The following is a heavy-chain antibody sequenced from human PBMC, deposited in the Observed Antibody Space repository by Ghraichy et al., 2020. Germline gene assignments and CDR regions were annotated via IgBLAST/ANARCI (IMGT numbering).Heavy chain of an antibody. J-gene: IGHJ6*02. V-gene: IGHV4-34*01. Sequence: SETLSLTCAVYGGSFSGYYWSWIRQPPGKGLEWIGEINHSGSTNYNPSLKSRVTISVDTSKNQFSLKLSSVTAADTAVYYCARGVRMVRVVIGLVGMDVWGQGTTVTVSS. CDR3: ARGVRMVRVVIGLVGMDV. CDR2: INHSGST. D-gene: IGHD3-10*01. CDR1: GGSFSGYY.